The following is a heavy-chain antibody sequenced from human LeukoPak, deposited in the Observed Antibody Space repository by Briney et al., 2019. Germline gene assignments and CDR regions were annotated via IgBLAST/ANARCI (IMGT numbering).Heavy chain of an antibody. CDR1: GFSLSIFA. V-gene: IGHV3-23*01. J-gene: IGHJ4*02. CDR3: ARDVSHLEC. CDR2: ISVNSGST. Sequence: GGTLRLSCAASGFSLSIFAMGGVPGAPGRGREGVLVISVNSGSTYSADSVKGRFTISGDNSKSKLYRQMHSLIAEDTAIYSCARDVSHLECWGQGTLVTVSS.